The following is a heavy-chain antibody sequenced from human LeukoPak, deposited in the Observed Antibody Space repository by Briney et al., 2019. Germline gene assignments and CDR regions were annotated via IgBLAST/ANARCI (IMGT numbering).Heavy chain of an antibody. V-gene: IGHV1-18*01. Sequence: GASVKVSCKASGYTFTSYGISWVRQAPGQGLEWMGWISAYNGNTNYAQKLQGRVTMTTDTSTSTAYMELRSLRADDTAVYYCAKNRPPRIIRGVIIHPEPSAPDCFNYWGQGTLVTVSS. J-gene: IGHJ4*02. CDR1: GYTFTSYG. CDR3: AKNRPPRIIRGVIIHPEPSAPDCFNY. CDR2: ISAYNGNT. D-gene: IGHD3-10*01.